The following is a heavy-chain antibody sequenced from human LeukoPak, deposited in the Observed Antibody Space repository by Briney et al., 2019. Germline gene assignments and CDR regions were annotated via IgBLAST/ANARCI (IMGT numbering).Heavy chain of an antibody. D-gene: IGHD3-22*01. CDR1: GGSISSGGYY. CDR2: IYYSGST. CDR3: AKDISYYYDSSGYYVY. J-gene: IGHJ4*02. Sequence: PSETLSLTCTVSGGSISSGGYYWSWIRQHPGKGLEWIGYIYYSGSTYYNPSLKSRVTISVDTSKNQFSLKLSSVTAADTAVYYCAKDISYYYDSSGYYVYWGQGTLVTVSS. V-gene: IGHV4-31*03.